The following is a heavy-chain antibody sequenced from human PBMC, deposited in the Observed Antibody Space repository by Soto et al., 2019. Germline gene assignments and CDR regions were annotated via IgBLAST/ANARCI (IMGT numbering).Heavy chain of an antibody. CDR2: ISWNSGSI. D-gene: IGHD2-15*01. V-gene: IGHV3-9*01. CDR1: GFTFDDYA. J-gene: IGHJ2*01. CDR3: VVGGGSFPTHWYFDV. Sequence: EVQLVESGGSLVQPGRSLRLSCAASGFTFDDYAMHWVRQAPGKGLEWVSGISWNSGSIGYADSVKGRFTISRDNAKNSLYLQMNSLRVEDTALYYCVVGGGSFPTHWYFDVWGRGTLVTVSS.